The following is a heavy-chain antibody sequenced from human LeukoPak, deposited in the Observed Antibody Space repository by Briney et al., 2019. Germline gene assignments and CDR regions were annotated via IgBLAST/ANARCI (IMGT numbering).Heavy chain of an antibody. CDR1: GFTFSSYS. CDR3: AKLYSSGWGNAFDI. CDR2: ISSSGSTI. Sequence: GGSLRLSCAASGFTFSSYSMNWVRQAPGKGLEWVSYISSSGSTIYYADSVKGRFTISRDNAKNSLYLQMNSLRAEDTAVYYCAKLYSSGWGNAFDIWGQGTMVTVSS. D-gene: IGHD6-19*01. J-gene: IGHJ3*02. V-gene: IGHV3-48*04.